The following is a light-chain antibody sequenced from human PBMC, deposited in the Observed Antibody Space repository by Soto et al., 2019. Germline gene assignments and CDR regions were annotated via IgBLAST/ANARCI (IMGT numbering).Light chain of an antibody. CDR1: SSDVGTYKY. Sequence: QSALTQPASVSGSPGQSITISCTGTSSDVGTYKYVSWYQQHPGKAPKLMIYEVSNRPSGVSNRFSGSKFGNTASLTISGLQAEDEADYYCSSYTSGSTYVFGTGTKLTVL. J-gene: IGLJ1*01. CDR2: EVS. CDR3: SSYTSGSTYV. V-gene: IGLV2-14*01.